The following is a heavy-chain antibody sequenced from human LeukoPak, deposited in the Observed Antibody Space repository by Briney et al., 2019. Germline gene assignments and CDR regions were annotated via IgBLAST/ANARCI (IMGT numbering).Heavy chain of an antibody. Sequence: TGGSLRLSCAASGFVFSSQDMGWVRQAPGKGLEWVSAISDGGSRTYCADSVKGRFTISRDNSKNTLHLQMNSLRAEDTAVYYCAKDARRSSGWYFFDHWGQGTLVTVSS. V-gene: IGHV3-23*01. D-gene: IGHD6-19*01. CDR3: AKDARRSSGWYFFDH. CDR1: GFVFSSQD. CDR2: ISDGGSRT. J-gene: IGHJ4*02.